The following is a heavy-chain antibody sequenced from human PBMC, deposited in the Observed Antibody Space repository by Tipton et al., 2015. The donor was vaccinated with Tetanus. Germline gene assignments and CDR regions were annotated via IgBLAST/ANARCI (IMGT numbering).Heavy chain of an antibody. CDR3: ARDSADILLVPAV. J-gene: IGHJ4*02. V-gene: IGHV3-74*01. Sequence: GSLRLSCAAPGFTFSTYWMHWVRQAPGKGLMWVSRINGHGTNTAYADSVKGRFTISRDNAKNTLYLQMNSLRAEDTAVYYCARDSADILLVPAVWGQGTLVTVSS. CDR1: GFTFSTYW. CDR2: INGHGTNT. D-gene: IGHD2-2*01.